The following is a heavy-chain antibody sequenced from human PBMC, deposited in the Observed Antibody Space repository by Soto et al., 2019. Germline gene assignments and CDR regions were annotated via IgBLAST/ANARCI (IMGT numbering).Heavy chain of an antibody. D-gene: IGHD3-9*01. CDR2: IRSKAYGGTT. CDR3: TRDGYDILTGYYMDV. Sequence: PGGSLRLSCTASGFTFGDYGMSWFRQAPGKGLEWVGFIRSKAYGGTTEYAASVKGRFTISRDDSKSIGYLQMNSLKTEDTAVYYCTRDGYDILTGYYMDVWGKGTTVTVSS. J-gene: IGHJ6*03. CDR1: GFTFGDYG. V-gene: IGHV3-49*03.